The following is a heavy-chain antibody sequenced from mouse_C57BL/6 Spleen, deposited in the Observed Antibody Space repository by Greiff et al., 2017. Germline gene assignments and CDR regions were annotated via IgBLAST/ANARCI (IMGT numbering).Heavy chain of an antibody. CDR1: GYTFTDYY. D-gene: IGHD3-2*02. V-gene: IGHV1-76*01. CDR2: IYPGSGNT. J-gene: IGHJ4*01. Sequence: QVQLKESGAELVRPGASVKLSCKASGYTFTDYYINWVKQRPGQGLEWIARIYPGSGNTYYNEKFKGKATLTAEKSSSTAYMQLSSLTSEDSAVYFCAIDSSGLYAMDYWGQGTSVTVSS. CDR3: AIDSSGLYAMDY.